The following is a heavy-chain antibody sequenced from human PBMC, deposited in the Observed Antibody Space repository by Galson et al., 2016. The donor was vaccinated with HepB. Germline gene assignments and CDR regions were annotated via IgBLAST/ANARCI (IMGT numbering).Heavy chain of an antibody. V-gene: IGHV3-30*18. CDR2: TSYEGSNE. Sequence: SLRLSCADSGFLFSTSGIHWVRQAPGTRLEWVALTSYEGSNEYYADSVQGRFTISRDTAQNTLYLQMHSLRVEDTARYYCAKDAAVAGWGTLDSGGQGTLVTGSS. CDR3: AKDAAVAGWGTLDS. CDR1: GFLFSTSG. J-gene: IGHJ4*02. D-gene: IGHD6-19*01.